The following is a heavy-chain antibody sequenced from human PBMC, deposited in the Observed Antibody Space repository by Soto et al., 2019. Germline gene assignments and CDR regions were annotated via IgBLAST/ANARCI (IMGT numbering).Heavy chain of an antibody. CDR3: ARTESGTFDP. J-gene: IGHJ5*02. V-gene: IGHV4-30-2*01. Sequence: PSETLSLTCTVSGGSISSYSWSWIRQPPGKGLEWIGYIYHSGSTYYNPSLKSRVTISVDRSKNQFSLKLSSVTAADTAVYYCARTESGTFDPWGQGTLVTVSS. CDR2: IYHSGST. CDR1: GGSISSYS. D-gene: IGHD1-7*01.